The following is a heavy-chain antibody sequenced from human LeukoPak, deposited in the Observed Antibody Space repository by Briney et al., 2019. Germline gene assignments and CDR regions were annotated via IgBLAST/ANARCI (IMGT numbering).Heavy chain of an antibody. J-gene: IGHJ4*02. Sequence: GGSLRLSCAASGFTFSSYAMHWVRQAPGKGLEYVSAISSNGGSTYYANSVKGRFTISRDNSKNTLYLQMGSLRAEDMAVYYCARDLRPYYYDSSGYYYPTFDYWGQGTLVTVSS. V-gene: IGHV3-64*01. D-gene: IGHD3-22*01. CDR1: GFTFSSYA. CDR3: ARDLRPYYYDSSGYYYPTFDY. CDR2: ISSNGGST.